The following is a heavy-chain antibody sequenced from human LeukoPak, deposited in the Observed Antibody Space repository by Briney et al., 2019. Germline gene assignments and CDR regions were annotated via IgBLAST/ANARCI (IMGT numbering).Heavy chain of an antibody. D-gene: IGHD3-22*01. Sequence: SETQSLTCTVSGASFNSDDQYWNWIRQSPGKGLEWIGSIHPSGMLYNNPSLESRVTMSRDTSKNQFSLNLNSVTAADTAVYFCSRGLDSRKLGYWGQGILVTASS. CDR1: GASFNSDDQY. CDR3: SRGLDSRKLGY. J-gene: IGHJ4*02. CDR2: IHPSGML. V-gene: IGHV4-31*03.